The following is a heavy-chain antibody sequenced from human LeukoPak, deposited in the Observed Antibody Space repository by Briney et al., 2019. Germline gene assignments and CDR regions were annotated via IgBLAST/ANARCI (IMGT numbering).Heavy chain of an antibody. CDR3: ARLNGIKIWFGELLIGYWFDP. CDR1: GDFISSSRYY. D-gene: IGHD3-10*01. CDR2: ISYSGST. Sequence: SETLSLTCIVSGDFISSSRYYWGWIRQPPGKGLEWIGSISYSGSTYYNPSLKSRVTMSVDTSKNQFSLKLSSVTAADTAVYYCARLNGIKIWFGELLIGYWFDPWGQGTLVTVSS. J-gene: IGHJ5*02. V-gene: IGHV4-39*07.